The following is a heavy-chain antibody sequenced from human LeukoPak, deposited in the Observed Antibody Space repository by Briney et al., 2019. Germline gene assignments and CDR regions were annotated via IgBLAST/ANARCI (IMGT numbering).Heavy chain of an antibody. CDR1: GFTFSDFA. J-gene: IGHJ4*02. D-gene: IGHD1-26*01. Sequence: HPGGSLRLSCGASGFTFSDFAMSWVRLAPGKGLEWVSSIEKDASRAYYADSVRGRFTVSRDNSKNTLYLQMSCLRVEDTALYYCAKQEGALIQNWCFDHWGLGTLVTVSS. CDR2: IEKDASRA. V-gene: IGHV3-23*03. CDR3: AKQEGALIQNWCFDH.